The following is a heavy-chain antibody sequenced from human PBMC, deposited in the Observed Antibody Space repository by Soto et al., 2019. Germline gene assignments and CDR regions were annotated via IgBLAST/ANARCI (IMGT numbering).Heavy chain of an antibody. J-gene: IGHJ5*02. CDR3: AKNVLRFLQTRGWFDP. CDR1: GGSFRGYY. Sequence: PSETLSLTYAVYGGSFRGYYWSWIRQPPGKGLEWIGEINHSGSTNYNPSLKSRVTISVDTSKNQFSLKLSSVTAADTVVYYCAKNVLRFLQTRGWFDPWGQGTLVTVSS. V-gene: IGHV4-34*01. D-gene: IGHD3-3*01. CDR2: INHSGST.